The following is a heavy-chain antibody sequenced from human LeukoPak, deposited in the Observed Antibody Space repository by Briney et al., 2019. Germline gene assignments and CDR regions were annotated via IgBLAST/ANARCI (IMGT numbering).Heavy chain of an antibody. CDR1: GGSISSGSYY. Sequence: SETLSLTCTVSGGSISSGSYYWSWIRQPAGKGLEWIGRIYTSGSTNYNPSLKSRVTISVDTSKNQFSLKLSSVTAADTAVYYCAREEEAMIVVYYMDVWGKGTTVTVSS. CDR3: AREEEAMIVVYYMDV. J-gene: IGHJ6*03. CDR2: IYTSGST. V-gene: IGHV4-61*02. D-gene: IGHD3-22*01.